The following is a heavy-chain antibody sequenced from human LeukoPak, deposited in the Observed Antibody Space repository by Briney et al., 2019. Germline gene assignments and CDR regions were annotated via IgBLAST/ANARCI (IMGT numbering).Heavy chain of an antibody. CDR2: IYPDDSDT. Sequence: KAGESLHISCQSSGSTFTNYWIGWVRQVPGKGLEWMGIIYPDDSDTRYSPSFQGQVTISADKSISTAYLQWSSLKASDTAMYYCARQDGPLAGRFDPWGQGTLVTVSS. CDR3: ARQDGPLAGRFDP. D-gene: IGHD6-19*01. V-gene: IGHV5-51*01. J-gene: IGHJ5*02. CDR1: GSTFTNYW.